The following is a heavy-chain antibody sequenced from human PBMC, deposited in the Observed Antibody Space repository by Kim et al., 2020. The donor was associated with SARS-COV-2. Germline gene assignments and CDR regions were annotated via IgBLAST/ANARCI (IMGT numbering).Heavy chain of an antibody. J-gene: IGHJ3*02. Sequence: TSYAQKFQGRVTMTTNTSTSTAYMEVRSLTSDDTAVYYCARVDGSDAFDIWGQGTVVTVSS. V-gene: IGHV1-18*01. CDR2: T. D-gene: IGHD3-10*01. CDR3: ARVDGSDAFDI.